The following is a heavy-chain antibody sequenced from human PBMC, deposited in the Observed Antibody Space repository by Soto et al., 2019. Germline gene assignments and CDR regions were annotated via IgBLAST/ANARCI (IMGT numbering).Heavy chain of an antibody. CDR3: ASVLARMDIVVVVAAIDAFDI. CDR2: ISSSSSTI. CDR1: GFTFSSYS. V-gene: IGHV3-48*04. D-gene: IGHD2-15*01. J-gene: IGHJ3*02. Sequence: GGSPRLSCAASGFTFSSYSMNWVRQAPGKGLEWVSYISSSSSTIYYADSVKGRFTISRDNAKNSLYLQMNSLRAEDTAVYYCASVLARMDIVVVVAAIDAFDIWGQGTMVTVSS.